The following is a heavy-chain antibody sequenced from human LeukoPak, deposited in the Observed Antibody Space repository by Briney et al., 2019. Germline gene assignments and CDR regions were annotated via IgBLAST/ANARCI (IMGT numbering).Heavy chain of an antibody. CDR1: GFTFSSNY. CDR3: ARDRPWNGGWLDP. J-gene: IGHJ5*02. Sequence: GGSLRLSCAASGFTFSSNYMSWVRQAPGKGLEWVSVIYSGGSTYYADSVKGRFTISRDNSKNTLYLQMNSLRAEDTAVYYCARDRPWNGGWLDPWGQGTLVTVSS. V-gene: IGHV3-53*01. D-gene: IGHD1-1*01. CDR2: IYSGGST.